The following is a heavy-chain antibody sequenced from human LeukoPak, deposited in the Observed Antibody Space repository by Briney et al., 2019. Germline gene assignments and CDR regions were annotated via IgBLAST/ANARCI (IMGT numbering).Heavy chain of an antibody. CDR3: ARGHESGGWKKYYFDY. D-gene: IGHD6-19*01. CDR1: GFSRSTSGVG. Sequence: KRSGPTLVNPTQTLTLTCTFSGFSRSTSGVGVGWIRQPPGKALEWLALVYWDDDKRYSPSLKSRLTITKDTSKNHVVLTMTNMDPVDTATDYCARGHESGGWKKYYFDYWGQGTLVTLSS. J-gene: IGHJ4*01. CDR2: VYWDDDK. V-gene: IGHV2-5*02.